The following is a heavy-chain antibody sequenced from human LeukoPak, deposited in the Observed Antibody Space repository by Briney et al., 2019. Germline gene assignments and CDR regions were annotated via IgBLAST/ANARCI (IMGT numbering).Heavy chain of an antibody. CDR3: VKTSPQVWFDP. CDR1: GSPFTSYW. Sequence: GGSLQISCQGSGSPFTSYWIAWVRQVPGKGREWMGYIFPGDSDATYSPSFQGQVTISADKSIHTAYLQWSSLKASDTAIYFCVKTSPQVWFDPWGQGTQVTVSS. V-gene: IGHV5-51*01. CDR2: IFPGDSDA. J-gene: IGHJ5*02.